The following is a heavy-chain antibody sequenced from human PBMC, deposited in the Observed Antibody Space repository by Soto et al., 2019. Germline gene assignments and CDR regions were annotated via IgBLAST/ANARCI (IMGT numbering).Heavy chain of an antibody. CDR2: ISYDGSNK. CDR1: GFTFSSYA. D-gene: IGHD6-19*01. J-gene: IGHJ6*02. CDR3: ASRSSGWYALPYYYYGRDV. Sequence: QVQLVESGGGVVQPGRSLRLSCAASGFTFSSYAMHWVRQAPGKGLEWVAVISYDGSNKYYADSVKGRFTISRDNSKNTLYLQMNSLRAEDTAVYYCASRSSGWYALPYYYYGRDVWGQGTTVTVYS. V-gene: IGHV3-30-3*01.